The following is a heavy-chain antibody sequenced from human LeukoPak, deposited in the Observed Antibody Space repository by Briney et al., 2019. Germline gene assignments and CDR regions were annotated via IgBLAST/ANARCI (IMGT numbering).Heavy chain of an antibody. J-gene: IGHJ4*02. CDR1: GFTFSSYA. V-gene: IGHV3-23*01. CDR3: AKDEGYCSSTSCSEDY. Sequence: GGSLRLSCAASGFTFSSYAMSWVRQAPGKGLEWVSTISGSGGNTNYADSVKGRFTISRDNSKNTLYLQMHSLRAEDAAVYYCAKDEGYCSSTSCSEDYWGQGTLVTVSS. D-gene: IGHD2-2*01. CDR2: ISGSGGNT.